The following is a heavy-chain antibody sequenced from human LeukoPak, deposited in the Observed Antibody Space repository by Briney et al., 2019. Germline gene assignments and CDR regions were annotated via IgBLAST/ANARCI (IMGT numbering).Heavy chain of an antibody. CDR1: GGSVSSGSYY. V-gene: IGHV4-61*01. CDR2: IYYSGST. Sequence: TSETLSLTCTVSGGSVSSGSYYWSWIRQPPGKGLEWIGYIYYSGSTNYNPSLKSRVTISVDTSKNQFSLKLSSVTAADTAVYYCARSGYSYGNPPYFDYWGQGTLVTVSS. J-gene: IGHJ4*02. CDR3: ARSGYSYGNPPYFDY. D-gene: IGHD5-18*01.